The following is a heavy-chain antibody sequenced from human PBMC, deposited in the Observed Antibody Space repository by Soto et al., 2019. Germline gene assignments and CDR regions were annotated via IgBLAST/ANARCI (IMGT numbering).Heavy chain of an antibody. D-gene: IGHD2-8*01. V-gene: IGHV1-69*13. Sequence: ASVKVSCKASGGTFSSYAIGWVRQAPGQGLEWMGGIIPIFGTANYAQKFQGRVTITADESTSTAYMELSSLRSEDTAVYYCARAKRELMVYAIFDYWGQGTLVTVSS. J-gene: IGHJ4*02. CDR2: IIPIFGTA. CDR3: ARAKRELMVYAIFDY. CDR1: GGTFSSYA.